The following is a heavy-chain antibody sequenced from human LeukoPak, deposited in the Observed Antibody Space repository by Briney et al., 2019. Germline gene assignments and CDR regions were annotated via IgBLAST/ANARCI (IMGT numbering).Heavy chain of an antibody. D-gene: IGHD4/OR15-4a*01. V-gene: IGHV3-23*01. J-gene: IGHJ4*02. CDR3: ARDESAYFDS. Sequence: PGGSLRLSCAASGFTFSSYAMSWVRQAPGKGLEWVSGFSASGGKTYYADSVKGRFTISRDNAKNTLSLQLNSLRAEDTAVYYCARDESAYFDSWGQGTLVTVSS. CDR1: GFTFSSYA. CDR2: FSASGGKT.